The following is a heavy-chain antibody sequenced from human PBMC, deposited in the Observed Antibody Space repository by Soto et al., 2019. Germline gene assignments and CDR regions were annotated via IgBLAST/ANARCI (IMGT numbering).Heavy chain of an antibody. J-gene: IGHJ5*02. CDR3: ARVIFGRGNWFDP. CDR2: IYYSGST. Sequence: SETTSLTCTFSDFSISSYYLILIRPPPGKGLEWIGYIYYSGSTNYNPSLKSRVTISVDTSKNQFSLKLSSVTAADTAVYYCARVIFGRGNWFDPRGQGTLVTVSS. D-gene: IGHD3-3*01. CDR1: DFSISSYY. V-gene: IGHV4-59*01.